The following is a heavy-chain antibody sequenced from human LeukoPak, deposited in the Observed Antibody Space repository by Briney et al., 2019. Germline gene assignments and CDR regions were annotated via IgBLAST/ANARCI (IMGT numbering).Heavy chain of an antibody. CDR2: IKTDGSST. J-gene: IGHJ4*02. CDR3: ARRPI. V-gene: IGHV3-74*01. Sequence: PGGSLRLSCAASGFTFSSYWMHWVRHAPGKGLVWVSRIKTDGSSTSYADSVKGRFTISRDNAKNMLYLQMNSLRAEDTAVYYCARRPIWGQGTLVTVSS. CDR1: GFTFSSYW.